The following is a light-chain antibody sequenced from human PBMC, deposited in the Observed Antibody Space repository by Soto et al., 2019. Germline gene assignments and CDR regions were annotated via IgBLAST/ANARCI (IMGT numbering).Light chain of an antibody. V-gene: IGLV2-8*01. CDR2: EVT. J-gene: IGLJ1*01. Sequence: SVLTQPPSASGSPGQSVTISCTGTSSDVGGYNYVSWYQQHPGKAPKLVIYEVTKRPSGVPDRFSGSKSGNTASLTVSGLQAEDEADYYCSSFTGASTIFGTGTKVTVL. CDR1: SSDVGGYNY. CDR3: SSFTGASTI.